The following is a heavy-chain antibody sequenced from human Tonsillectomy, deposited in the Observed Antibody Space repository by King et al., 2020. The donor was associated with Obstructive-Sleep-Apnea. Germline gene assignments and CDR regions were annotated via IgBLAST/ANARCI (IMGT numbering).Heavy chain of an antibody. V-gene: IGHV3-21*01. CDR3: VRVGFGVPAANYFDY. J-gene: IGHJ4*02. CDR1: GFTFSSYT. Sequence: VQLVESGGGLVKPGGSLRLSCVASGFTFSSYTMNWVRQAPGKGLEWVSSISSSGSYIYYADSLKGRFTISRDNAKNSLYLQMNSLRAEDTAVYSCVRVGFGVPAANYFDYWGQGTLVTVSS. D-gene: IGHD2-2*01. CDR2: ISSSGSYI.